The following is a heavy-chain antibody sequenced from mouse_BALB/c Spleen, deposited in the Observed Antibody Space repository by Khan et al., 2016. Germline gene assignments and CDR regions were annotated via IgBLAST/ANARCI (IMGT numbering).Heavy chain of an antibody. D-gene: IGHD2-14*01. V-gene: IGHV1-15*01. CDR1: GYTFTDYD. J-gene: IGHJ3*01. CDR3: TNRYEAWFTY. Sequence: QVQLQQSGAELVRPGASVKLSCKALGYTFTDYDMHWVKQTPVHGLEWIGVIHPGSGGTASNQYFKGKATLTADKSSSTAYIDLSSLTSEDSAVYYCTNRYEAWFTYWGQGTLVTVSA. CDR2: IHPGSGGT.